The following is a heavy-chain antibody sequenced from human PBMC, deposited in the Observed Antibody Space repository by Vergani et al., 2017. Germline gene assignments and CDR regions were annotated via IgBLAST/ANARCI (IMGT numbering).Heavy chain of an antibody. Sequence: QVQLQESGPGLVKPSETLSLTCTVSGGSISSYYWSWIRQPPGKGLEWIGYIYYSGSTNYNPSLKSRVTISVDTSKNQFSLKLSSVTAADTAVYYCARLEGIAVAGYYYYMDVWGKGTTVTDSS. V-gene: IGHV4-59*01. D-gene: IGHD6-19*01. CDR2: IYYSGST. CDR1: GGSISSYY. CDR3: ARLEGIAVAGYYYYMDV. J-gene: IGHJ6*03.